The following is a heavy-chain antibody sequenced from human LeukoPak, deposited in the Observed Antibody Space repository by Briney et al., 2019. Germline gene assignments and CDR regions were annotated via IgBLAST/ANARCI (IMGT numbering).Heavy chain of an antibody. J-gene: IGHJ4*02. Sequence: PGGSLRLSCAASGFTFSNAWMSWVRQAPGKGLEWVGRIKSKTDGGTTDYAAPVKGRFTISRDDSKNTLYLQMNSLKTEVTAVYYCTSYQGLLWFGEFPFDYWGQGTLVTVSS. D-gene: IGHD3-10*01. CDR2: IKSKTDGGTT. CDR1: GFTFSNAW. CDR3: TSYQGLLWFGEFPFDY. V-gene: IGHV3-15*01.